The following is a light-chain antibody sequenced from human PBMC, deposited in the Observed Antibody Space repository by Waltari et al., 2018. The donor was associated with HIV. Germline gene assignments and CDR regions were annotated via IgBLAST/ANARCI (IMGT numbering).Light chain of an antibody. Sequence: QSALTQPRSVSGSPGQSVTISCTGTSSDVGGYNYVSWYQQHPGKAPNIRIYDVSKRPSGVPVRFSGSKSGNTASLTSAGLQAEDEADYYCCSYAGSSTYVFGTGTKVTVL. J-gene: IGLJ1*01. CDR3: CSYAGSSTYV. CDR1: SSDVGGYNY. V-gene: IGLV2-11*01. CDR2: DVS.